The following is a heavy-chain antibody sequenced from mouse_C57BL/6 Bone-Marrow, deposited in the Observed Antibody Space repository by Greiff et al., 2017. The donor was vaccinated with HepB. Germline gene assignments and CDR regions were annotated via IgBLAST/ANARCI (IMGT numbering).Heavy chain of an antibody. D-gene: IGHD2-4*01. V-gene: IGHV1-50*01. CDR2: IDPSDSYT. CDR1: GYTFTSYW. J-gene: IGHJ2*01. CDR3: ARAGYCDYYPVYVDY. Sequence: QVQLQQPGAELVKPGASVKLSCKASGYTFTSYWMQWVKQRPGQGLEWIGEIDPSDSYTNYNQKFKGKATLTVDTSSSTAYMQRSSLTSEDSAVYYCARAGYCDYYPVYVDYWGQGTTLTVSA.